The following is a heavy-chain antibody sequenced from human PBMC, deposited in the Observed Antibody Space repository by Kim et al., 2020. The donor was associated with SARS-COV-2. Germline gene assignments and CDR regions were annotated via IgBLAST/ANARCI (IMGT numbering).Heavy chain of an antibody. CDR3: AREGSGSYNWLDP. Sequence: RYSQNFQGRVTFTRDPSATTAYMELTSLTFKDTAVYYCAREGSGSYNWLDPWGQGTLVTVSS. V-gene: IGHV1-3*01. D-gene: IGHD3-10*01. J-gene: IGHJ5*02.